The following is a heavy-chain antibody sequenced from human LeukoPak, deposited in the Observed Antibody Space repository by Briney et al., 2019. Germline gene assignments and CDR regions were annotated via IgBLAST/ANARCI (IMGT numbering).Heavy chain of an antibody. CDR3: ARVGNPLVTVFAWFDP. CDR2: IYYSGST. D-gene: IGHD3-3*01. J-gene: IGHJ5*02. Sequence: SETLSLTCTVSGVSIGSGTYYWGWVRQSPGKGLEWIGSIYYSGSTNYNPSLKSRVTISVDTSKNQFSLKLSSVTAADTAVYYCARVGNPLVTVFAWFDPWGQGTLVTVSS. CDR1: GVSIGSGTYY. V-gene: IGHV4-39*07.